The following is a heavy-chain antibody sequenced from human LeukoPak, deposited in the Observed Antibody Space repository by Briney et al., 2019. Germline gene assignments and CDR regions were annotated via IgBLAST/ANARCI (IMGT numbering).Heavy chain of an antibody. CDR2: ISYDGSNK. J-gene: IGHJ4*02. V-gene: IGHV3-30*18. D-gene: IGHD2-15*01. Sequence: GGSLRLSCAASGFTFSSYGMHWVRQAPGKGLEWVAFISYDGSNKYYADSVMGRFTISRDNSKNTPYLQMNNLRADDTAVYYCAKARYDGEVMIAATDYWGQGTLVTVSS. CDR3: AKARYDGEVMIAATDY. CDR1: GFTFSSYG.